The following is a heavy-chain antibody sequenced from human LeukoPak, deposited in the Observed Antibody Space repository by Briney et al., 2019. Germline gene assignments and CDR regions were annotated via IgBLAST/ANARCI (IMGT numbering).Heavy chain of an antibody. D-gene: IGHD3-10*01. Sequence: ASVTVSCKASGYTFTSYYIHWVRQAPGQGLEWMGLINPSGGSTNYAQKFQGRVTMTRDTSTSTVYMELSSLRSEDTAVYYCARGPSITMVRGGQWYYYMDVCGKGTTVTISS. V-gene: IGHV1-46*01. CDR3: ARGPSITMVRGGQWYYYMDV. CDR1: GYTFTSYY. J-gene: IGHJ6*03. CDR2: INPSGGST.